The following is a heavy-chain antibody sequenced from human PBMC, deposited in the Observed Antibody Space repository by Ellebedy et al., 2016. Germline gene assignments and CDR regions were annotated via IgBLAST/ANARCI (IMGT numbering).Heavy chain of an antibody. J-gene: IGHJ4*02. CDR3: ARDPFLEGDF. Sequence: GESLKISCAASGFTFSSYAMSWVRQAPGKGLEWVSRIYSDGLQTNYADSVKGRFTISRDNAKNTVYLQMNSLRAEDTAVYYCARDPFLEGDFWGRGTRVTVSS. CDR1: GFTFSSYA. V-gene: IGHV3-74*01. D-gene: IGHD2/OR15-2a*01. CDR2: IYSDGLQT.